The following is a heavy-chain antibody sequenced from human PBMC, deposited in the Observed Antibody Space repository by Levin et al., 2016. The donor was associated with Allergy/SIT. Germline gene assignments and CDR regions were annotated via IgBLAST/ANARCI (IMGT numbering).Heavy chain of an antibody. D-gene: IGHD5-12*01. J-gene: IGHJ3*02. CDR1: GGTFSSYA. CDR3: ARAVATSLDAFDI. CDR2: IIPILGIA. Sequence: SVKVSCKASGGTFSSYAISWVRQAPGQGLEWMGRIIPILGIANYAQKFQGRVTITADKSTSTAYMELSSLRSEDTAVYYCARAVATSLDAFDIWGQGTMVTVSS. V-gene: IGHV1-69*04.